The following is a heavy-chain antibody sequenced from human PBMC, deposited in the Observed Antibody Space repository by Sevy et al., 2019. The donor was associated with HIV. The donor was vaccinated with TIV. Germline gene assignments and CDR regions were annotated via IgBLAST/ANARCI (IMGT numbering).Heavy chain of an antibody. V-gene: IGHV4-61*01. J-gene: IGHJ4*02. D-gene: IGHD6-13*01. CDR3: VRDRIAAAGGYFDY. CDR2: ISYIGST. CDR1: GASVSYGNYY. Sequence: SETLSLTCTVSGASVSYGNYYWTWIRQPPGKGLEWIGYISYIGSTNYNPRLKSRVTISIDTAKNQLSLRLNSVTATDTAVYYCVRDRIAAAGGYFDYWGQGALVTVSS.